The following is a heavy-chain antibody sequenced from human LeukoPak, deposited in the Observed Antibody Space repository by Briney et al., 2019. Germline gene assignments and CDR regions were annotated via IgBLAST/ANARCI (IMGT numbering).Heavy chain of an antibody. J-gene: IGHJ5*02. Sequence: ASVKVSCKASGYTFTGYYMHWVRQAPGQGLEWMGRINPNSGGTNYAQKFHGRVTMTRDTSISTAYMELSRLRSDDTAVYYCARDSSMYYYGSGSSPWGQGTLVTVSS. CDR3: ARDSSMYYYGSGSSP. CDR1: GYTFTGYY. CDR2: INPNSGGT. V-gene: IGHV1-2*06. D-gene: IGHD3-10*01.